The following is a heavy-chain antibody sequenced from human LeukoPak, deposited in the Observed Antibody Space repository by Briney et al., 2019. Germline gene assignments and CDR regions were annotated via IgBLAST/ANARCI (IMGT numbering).Heavy chain of an antibody. CDR3: ARDIQYYDFWSGYYISDY. V-gene: IGHV3-7*01. J-gene: IGHJ4*02. CDR1: GFNFSSYW. CDR2: IKQDGSEK. D-gene: IGHD3-3*01. Sequence: GGSLRLSCAASGFNFSSYWMSWVRQAPGKGLEWVANIKQDGSEKYYVDSVKGRFTISRDNAKNSLYLQMNSLRAEDTAVYYCARDIQYYDFWSGYYISDYWGQGTLVTVSS.